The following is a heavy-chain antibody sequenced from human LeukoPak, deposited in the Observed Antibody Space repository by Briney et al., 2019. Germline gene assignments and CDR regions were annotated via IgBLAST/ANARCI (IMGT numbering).Heavy chain of an antibody. CDR1: GGSISSYY. CDR3: AREGGNCSGGSCSPYYYYYYMDV. D-gene: IGHD2-15*01. Sequence: SETLSLTCTVSGGSISSYYWSWIRQPPGKGLEWIGYIYYSGSTNYNPSLKSRVTISVDTSKNQFSLKLSSVTAADTAVYYCAREGGNCSGGSCSPYYYYYYMDVWGKGTTVTVSS. J-gene: IGHJ6*03. CDR2: IYYSGST. V-gene: IGHV4-59*01.